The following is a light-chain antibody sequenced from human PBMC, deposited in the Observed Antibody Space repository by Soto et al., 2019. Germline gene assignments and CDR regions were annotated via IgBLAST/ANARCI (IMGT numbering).Light chain of an antibody. CDR2: EVS. CDR1: SSDVGGYNY. J-gene: IGLJ3*02. V-gene: IGLV2-14*01. Sequence: QSALTQPASVSGCPGQSITISCTGTSSDVGGYNYVSWYQHLPGKAPKLMIHEVSNRPSGVSNRFSGSKSGNTASLTISGLQVEDEADYYCSSYTSSNTWVFGGGTKLTVL. CDR3: SSYTSSNTWV.